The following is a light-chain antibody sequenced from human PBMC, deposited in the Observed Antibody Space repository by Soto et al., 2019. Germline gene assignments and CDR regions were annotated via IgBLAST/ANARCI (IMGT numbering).Light chain of an antibody. CDR2: DAT. CDR1: QSISSK. Sequence: EIVLTQSPASLSLSPGERVTLSCRASQSISSKLAWYQQKSGQAPRLLIYDATNMATGIPPRFSGRRSWPGFTPNIIIREPKDLAVDYCQPRNYWPLYTFGQGTKLEIK. J-gene: IGKJ2*01. V-gene: IGKV3-11*01. CDR3: QPRNYWPLYT.